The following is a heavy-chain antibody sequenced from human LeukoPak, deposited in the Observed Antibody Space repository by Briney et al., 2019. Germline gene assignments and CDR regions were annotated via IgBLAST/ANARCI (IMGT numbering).Heavy chain of an antibody. V-gene: IGHV3-74*01. J-gene: IGHJ3*02. CDR1: GFTFSSYW. CDR3: AREGQQWLVSNDAFDI. CDR2: INSDGSST. Sequence: GGSLRLSSAASGFTFSSYWMHWVRQAPGKGLVWVSRINSDGSSTSYADSVKGRFTISRDNAKNTLYLQMNSLRAEDTAVYYCAREGQQWLVSNDAFDIWGQGTMVTVSS. D-gene: IGHD6-19*01.